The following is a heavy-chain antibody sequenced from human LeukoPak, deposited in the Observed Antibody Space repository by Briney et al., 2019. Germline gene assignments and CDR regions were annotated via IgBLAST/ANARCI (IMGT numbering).Heavy chain of an antibody. CDR3: ARRVTMVRGVIRPVYYFDY. Sequence: KPGESLKISCKGSGYSFTSYWIGWVRQMPGKGLEWIGIIYPGDSDTRYSPSFQGQVTISADKSISTAYLQWSSLKASDTAMYYCARRVTMVRGVIRPVYYFDYWGQGTLVTVSS. CDR2: IYPGDSDT. J-gene: IGHJ4*02. D-gene: IGHD3-10*01. V-gene: IGHV5-51*01. CDR1: GYSFTSYW.